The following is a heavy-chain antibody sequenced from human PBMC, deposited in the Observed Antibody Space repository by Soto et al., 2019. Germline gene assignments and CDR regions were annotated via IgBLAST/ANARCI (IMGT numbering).Heavy chain of an antibody. Sequence: PGGSLRLSCAASGFTFSSYGMHWVRQAPGKGLEWVAVIWYDGSNKYYADSVKGRFTISRDNSKNTLYLQMNSLRAEDTAVYYCARDRNSSSWSSRLPYNGTDAWGDGPTVT. CDR1: GFTFSSYG. CDR3: ARDRNSSSWSSRLPYNGTDA. J-gene: IGHJ6*02. V-gene: IGHV3-33*01. D-gene: IGHD6-13*01. CDR2: IWYDGSNK.